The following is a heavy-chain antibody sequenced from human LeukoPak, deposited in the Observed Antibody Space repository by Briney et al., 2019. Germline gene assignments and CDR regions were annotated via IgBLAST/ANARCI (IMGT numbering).Heavy chain of an antibody. J-gene: IGHJ4*02. CDR3: ARHKFHCSSTSCYAVDY. Sequence: SETLPLTCAVSGGSISSGGYSWSWIRQPPGKDLEWIGYIYHSGSTYYNPSLKSRVTISVDRSKNQFSLKLSSVTAADTAVYYCARHKFHCSSTSCYAVDYWGQGTLVTVSS. CDR2: IYHSGST. V-gene: IGHV4-30-2*01. D-gene: IGHD2-2*01. CDR1: GGSISSGGYS.